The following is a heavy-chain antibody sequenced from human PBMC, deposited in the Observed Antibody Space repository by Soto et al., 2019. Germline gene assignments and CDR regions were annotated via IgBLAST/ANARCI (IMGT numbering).Heavy chain of an antibody. V-gene: IGHV5-10-1*01. Sequence: GESLKISCKGSGYTFTTYWITWVRQTPGKGLEWMGRIDPGNSYTSYNPSFQGHVTLSADMSISTAYLQWSGLKASDTAMYYCARQYYDDISGIYYYYGMDVWGQGTTVTVSS. J-gene: IGHJ6*02. D-gene: IGHD3-16*01. CDR2: IDPGNSYT. CDR1: GYTFTTYW. CDR3: ARQYYDDISGIYYYYGMDV.